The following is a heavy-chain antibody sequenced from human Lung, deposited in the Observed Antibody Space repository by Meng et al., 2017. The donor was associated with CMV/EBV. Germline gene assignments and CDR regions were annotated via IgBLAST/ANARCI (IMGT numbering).Heavy chain of an antibody. CDR2: IDTDASFT. D-gene: IGHD7-27*01. J-gene: IGHJ4*02. CDR1: VFTFSKYW. V-gene: IGHV3-74*03. Sequence: EVQLVESGGGLVQPGGSLRLSCEASVFTFSKYWVHWVRQVPGEGLVWVSRIDTDASFTSYADSVKGRFTISSDNAKNTLYLHMHTLRVDVSAVDYCGRDLTGERDQWGQGTMVTVSA. CDR3: GRDLTGERDQ.